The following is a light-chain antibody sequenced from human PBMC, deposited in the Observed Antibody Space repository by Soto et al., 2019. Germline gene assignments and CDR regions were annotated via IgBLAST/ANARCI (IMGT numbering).Light chain of an antibody. CDR2: GAS. V-gene: IGKV3-20*01. Sequence: EILMTQSPVTLSVSPGERATLSCWASQNVSSNLAWYQQKPGQAPRLLIYGASSRATGIPDRFSGSGSGTDFTLTISRLEPEDFAVYYCQQYGSSPWTFGQGSMVDIK. CDR1: QNVSSN. CDR3: QQYGSSPWT. J-gene: IGKJ1*01.